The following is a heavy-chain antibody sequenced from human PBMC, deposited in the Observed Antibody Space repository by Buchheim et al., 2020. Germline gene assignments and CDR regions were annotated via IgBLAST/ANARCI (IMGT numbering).Heavy chain of an antibody. V-gene: IGHV3-30*18. Sequence: QVQLVESGGGVVQPGRSLRLSCAASGFTFSSYGMHWVRQAPGKGLEWVAVISYDGSNKYYADSVKGRFTISRDNSKNTLYLQMNSLRAEDTAVYYCAKDYGGSYYGLGFDYWGQGTL. CDR2: ISYDGSNK. D-gene: IGHD1-26*01. J-gene: IGHJ4*02. CDR3: AKDYGGSYYGLGFDY. CDR1: GFTFSSYG.